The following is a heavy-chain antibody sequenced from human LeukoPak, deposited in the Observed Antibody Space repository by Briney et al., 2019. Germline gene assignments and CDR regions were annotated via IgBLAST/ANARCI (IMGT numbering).Heavy chain of an antibody. V-gene: IGHV3-30*18. CDR1: GFTFSSYA. J-gene: IGHJ4*02. CDR2: ISYDGSNK. Sequence: GGSLRLSCAASGFTFSSYAMTWVRQSPGKGLEWVAVISYDGSNKYYADSVRGRFTISRDNSKNTLYLQMDSLKTEDTAMYYCAKGREMSTTPYDYWGQGTLVTVSS. CDR3: AKGREMSTTPYDY. D-gene: IGHD5-24*01.